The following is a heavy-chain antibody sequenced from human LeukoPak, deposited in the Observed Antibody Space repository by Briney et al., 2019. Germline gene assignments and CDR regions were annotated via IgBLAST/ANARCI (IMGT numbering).Heavy chain of an antibody. CDR2: ISSSSSYI. D-gene: IGHD6-13*01. Sequence: RGSLRLSCAASGFTFSSYSMNWVRQAPGKGLEWVSSISSSSSYIYYADSVKGRFTISRDNAKNSLYLQMNSLRAEDTAVYYCARDGKSSSWYDYWGQGTRVTVSS. CDR1: GFTFSSYS. CDR3: ARDGKSSSWYDY. V-gene: IGHV3-21*01. J-gene: IGHJ4*02.